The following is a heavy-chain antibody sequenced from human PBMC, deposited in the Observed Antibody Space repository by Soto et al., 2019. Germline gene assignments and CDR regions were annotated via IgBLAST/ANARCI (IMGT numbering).Heavy chain of an antibody. Sequence: PSETLSLTCAVSGGSISSSNWWSWVRQPPGKGLEWIGEIYHSGSTNYNPSLKSRVTISVDKSKKQFSLKLSSMTAADTAVYYCARGSGSGRLYYYYGMDVWGQGTTVT. CDR3: ARGSGSGRLYYYYGMDV. D-gene: IGHD3-10*01. J-gene: IGHJ6*02. CDR2: IYHSGST. V-gene: IGHV4-4*02. CDR1: GGSISSSNW.